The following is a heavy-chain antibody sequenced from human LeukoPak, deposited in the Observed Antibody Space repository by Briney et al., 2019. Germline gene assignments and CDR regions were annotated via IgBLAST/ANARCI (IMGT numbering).Heavy chain of an antibody. Sequence: GASVKVSCKVSGYTLTELSMHWVRQAPGKGLEWMGGFDPEDGETIYAQKLQGRVTMTEDTSTDTAYMELSSLRSEDTAVYYCATYYYDSSGYYGEYFQHWGQGTLVTVSS. CDR2: FDPEDGET. CDR1: GYTLTELS. D-gene: IGHD3-22*01. CDR3: ATYYYDSSGYYGEYFQH. V-gene: IGHV1-24*01. J-gene: IGHJ1*01.